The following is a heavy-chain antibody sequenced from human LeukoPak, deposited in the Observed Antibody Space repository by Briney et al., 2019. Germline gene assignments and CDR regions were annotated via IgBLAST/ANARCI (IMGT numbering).Heavy chain of an antibody. CDR1: GFTFDDYG. Sequence: PGGSLRLSCAASGFTFDDYGMSWVRQAPGKGLEWVSGINWNGGSIGYADSVKGRFTISRDNAKNSLYLQMNSLRAEDTALYYCARDTLDIVVVPAAKYYYYYMDVWGKGTTVTVSS. D-gene: IGHD2-2*01. J-gene: IGHJ6*03. CDR3: ARDTLDIVVVPAAKYYYYYMDV. CDR2: INWNGGSI. V-gene: IGHV3-20*04.